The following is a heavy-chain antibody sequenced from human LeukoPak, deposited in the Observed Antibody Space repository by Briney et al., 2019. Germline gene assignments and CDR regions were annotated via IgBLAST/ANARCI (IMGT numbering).Heavy chain of an antibody. CDR2: IYSGDNT. D-gene: IGHD3-22*01. CDR1: GFTVSSNY. Sequence: GGSLRLSCAASGFTVSSNYMSWVRQAPGRGLEWVSVIYSGDNTYYADSVKGRFTISRDNSKNTLYLQMNSLRADATAEYYCARGYSNLHDDSSGYYIDYWGQGTLVTVSS. J-gene: IGHJ4*02. V-gene: IGHV3-53*01. CDR3: ARGYSNLHDDSSGYYIDY.